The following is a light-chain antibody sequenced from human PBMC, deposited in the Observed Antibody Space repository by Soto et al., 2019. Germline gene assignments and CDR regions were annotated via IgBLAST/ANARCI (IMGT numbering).Light chain of an antibody. CDR1: SSDVGRYNY. CDR2: EVS. V-gene: IGLV2-14*01. Sequence: QSSWAHPASVLRPPGHAITFSCSGTSSDVGRYNYVSWYQQHPGTAPKLMIYEVSNRPSGVSNRFSGSKSGDTASLTISGLQAEEEADYYCSSYTSTFNYVFGAGTKVTXL. J-gene: IGLJ1*01. CDR3: SSYTSTFNYV.